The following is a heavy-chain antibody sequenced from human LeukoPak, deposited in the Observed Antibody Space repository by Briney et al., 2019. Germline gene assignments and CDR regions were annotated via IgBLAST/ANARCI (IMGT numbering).Heavy chain of an antibody. D-gene: IGHD4-11*01. J-gene: IGHJ4*02. CDR2: IRSDGSST. V-gene: IGHV3-30*02. Sequence: PGGSLRLSCAASGFSFSDFGMHWIRQAPGKGLEWVTLIRSDGSSTCYADSVKGRFTISRDTSKNTLYLQMNSLRVEDTAVYYCAKDRDDYGNDCWGQGILVTVST. CDR3: AKDRDDYGNDC. CDR1: GFSFSDFG.